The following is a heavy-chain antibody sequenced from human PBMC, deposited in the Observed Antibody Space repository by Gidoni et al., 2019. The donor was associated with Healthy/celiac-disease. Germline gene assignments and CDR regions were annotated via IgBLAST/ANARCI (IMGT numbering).Heavy chain of an antibody. Sequence: EVQLVESGGGLVKPGGSLRLSCAASGFTFRSTCLNWVRQAPGKGLEWVSSISSSSSYIYYADSVKGRFTISRDNAKNSLYLQMNSLRAEDTAVYYCARDPNRNDFWSGYYISQFDYWGQGTLVTVSS. J-gene: IGHJ4*02. D-gene: IGHD3-3*01. CDR3: ARDPNRNDFWSGYYISQFDY. V-gene: IGHV3-21*01. CDR2: ISSSSSYI. CDR1: GFTFRSTC.